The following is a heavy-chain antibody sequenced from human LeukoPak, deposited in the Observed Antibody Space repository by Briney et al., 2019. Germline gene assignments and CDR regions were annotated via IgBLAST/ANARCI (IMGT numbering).Heavy chain of an antibody. CDR3: ARDMGVRGVPPLIDY. V-gene: IGHV1-18*01. J-gene: IGHJ4*02. CDR2: ISAYNGNT. Sequence: GASVKVSCKASGYTFTSYGISWVRQAPGQGLEWMGWISAYNGNTNYAQKLQGRVTMTTDTSTSTAYMELRSLRSDDTAVYYCARDMGVRGVPPLIDYWGQGTLVTVSS. D-gene: IGHD3-10*01. CDR1: GYTFTSYG.